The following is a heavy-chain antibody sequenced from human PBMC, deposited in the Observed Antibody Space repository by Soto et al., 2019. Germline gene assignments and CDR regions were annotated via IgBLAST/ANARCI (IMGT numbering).Heavy chain of an antibody. CDR3: ARWRYGDY. D-gene: IGHD1-1*01. J-gene: IGHJ4*02. CDR1: GYGFTTYG. CDR2: ISAHNGNT. V-gene: IGHV1-18*01. Sequence: QVHLVQSGAEVKKPGASVKVSCKGSGYGFTTYGITWVRQAPGQGLEWMAWISAHNGNTNYAQKLQGRVTVTRDTSTSTAYMELRSLRSDDTAVDYCARWRYGDYWGQGALVTVSS.